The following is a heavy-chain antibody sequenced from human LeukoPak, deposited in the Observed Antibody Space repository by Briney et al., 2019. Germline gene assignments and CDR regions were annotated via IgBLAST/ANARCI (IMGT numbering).Heavy chain of an antibody. CDR1: GGSISSYY. J-gene: IGHJ6*03. CDR2: IYYSGST. Sequence: NPSETLSLTCTVSGGSISSYYWSWIRQPPGKGLEWIGYIYYSGSTNYNPSLKSRVTISVDTSKNQFSLKLSSVTAADTAVYYCARSSPNFWSGYYTDYYYYYMDVWGKGTTVTVSS. V-gene: IGHV4-59*01. D-gene: IGHD3-3*01. CDR3: ARSSPNFWSGYYTDYYYYYMDV.